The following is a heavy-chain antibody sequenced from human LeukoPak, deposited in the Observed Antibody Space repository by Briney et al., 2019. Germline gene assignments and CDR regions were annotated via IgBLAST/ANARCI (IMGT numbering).Heavy chain of an antibody. CDR3: TTAGVGGYCSSTSCDEFDY. J-gene: IGHJ4*02. Sequence: GGSLRLSCAASGFTFSNAWMSWVRQAPGKGLEWVGRIKSKTDGGTTDYAAPVKGRFTISRDDSKNTLYMQMNSLKTEDTAVYYCTTAGVGGYCSSTSCDEFDYWGQGTLVTVSS. V-gene: IGHV3-15*01. D-gene: IGHD2-2*01. CDR1: GFTFSNAW. CDR2: IKSKTDGGTT.